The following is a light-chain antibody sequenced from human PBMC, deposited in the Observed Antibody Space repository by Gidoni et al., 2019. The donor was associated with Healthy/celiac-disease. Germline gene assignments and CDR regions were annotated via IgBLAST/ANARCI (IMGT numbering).Light chain of an antibody. Sequence: VIWITESPSLLSASTGDRVTISRRMNQGISSYLAWYQQKPGKALELLIYAASTLQSGVPSRFSGSGSGTDFTLTISCLQSEDFATYYCQQYYSFPFTFGQGTQLEIK. CDR1: QGISSY. J-gene: IGKJ5*01. V-gene: IGKV1D-8*01. CDR2: AAS. CDR3: QQYYSFPFT.